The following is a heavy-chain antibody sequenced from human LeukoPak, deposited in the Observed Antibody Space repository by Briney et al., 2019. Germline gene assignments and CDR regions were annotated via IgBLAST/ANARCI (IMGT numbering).Heavy chain of an antibody. CDR1: GFTLDDYA. CDR3: ARDRNRDGYNFLDLHFDL. Sequence: GGSLRLSCAAYGFTLDDYAMHWVRHAPGKGLEWVSLISWDGGSTYYADSVKGRFTISRDNSKNSLYLQMNSLRAEDTAVYHCARDRNRDGYNFLDLHFDLWGRGALVTVSS. J-gene: IGHJ2*01. V-gene: IGHV3-43D*03. D-gene: IGHD5-24*01. CDR2: ISWDGGST.